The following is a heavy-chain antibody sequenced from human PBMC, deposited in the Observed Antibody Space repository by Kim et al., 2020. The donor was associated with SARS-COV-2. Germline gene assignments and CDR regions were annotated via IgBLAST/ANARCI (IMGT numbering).Heavy chain of an antibody. Sequence: GSASDNPALESRVTIFVDASKNQFALNLSSVTAADTAVYYCARSQNHYFDYWGQGTLVTVSS. CDR2: GSA. J-gene: IGHJ4*02. CDR3: ARSQNHYFDY. V-gene: IGHV4-39*01.